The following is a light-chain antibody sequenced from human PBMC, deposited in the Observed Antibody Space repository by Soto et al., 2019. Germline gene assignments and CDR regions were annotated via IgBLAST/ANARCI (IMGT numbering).Light chain of an antibody. V-gene: IGLV2-14*01. CDR1: SSDVGGYNY. J-gene: IGLJ1*01. CDR2: DVS. CDR3: SSYTSSSTLRV. Sequence: QSVQTRPASVSASPGQSITISCTGTSSDVGGYNYVSWYQQHPGKAPKLMIYDVSNRPSGVSNRFSGSKSGNTASLTISGLQAEDEADYYCSSYTSSSTLRVFGTGTKVTVL.